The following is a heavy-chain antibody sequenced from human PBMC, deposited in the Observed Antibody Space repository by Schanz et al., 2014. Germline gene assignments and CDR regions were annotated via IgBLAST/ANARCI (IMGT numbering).Heavy chain of an antibody. D-gene: IGHD6-13*01. CDR3: AKSQGSSFDS. Sequence: EVHLLESGGGLVEPGGSLRLSCATSGFSLDIFAVSWVRQAPGKGLEWVSSFNDGGVNKYYADSVKGRFTISSDNSKSTLYLQMSSSRAEDTAVYYCAKSQGSSFDSWGQGTLVTVSS. CDR2: FNDGGVNK. J-gene: IGHJ4*02. CDR1: GFSLDIFA. V-gene: IGHV3-23*01.